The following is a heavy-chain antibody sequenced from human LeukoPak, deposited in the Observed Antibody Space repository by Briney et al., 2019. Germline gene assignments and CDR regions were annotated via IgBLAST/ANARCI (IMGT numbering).Heavy chain of an antibody. CDR2: ISYDGSNK. Sequence: PGGSLRLSCAASGFTFSSYGIHWVRQAPGKGLEWVAVISYDGSNKYYADSVKGRFTISRDNSKNTLYLQMNSLRAEDTAVYYCARGSARDRWPPNAFDIWGQGTMVTVSS. D-gene: IGHD3-10*01. V-gene: IGHV3-30*19. CDR3: ARGSARDRWPPNAFDI. CDR1: GFTFSSYG. J-gene: IGHJ3*02.